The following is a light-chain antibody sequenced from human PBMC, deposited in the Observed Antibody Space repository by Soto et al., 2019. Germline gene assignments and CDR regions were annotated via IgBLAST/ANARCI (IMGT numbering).Light chain of an antibody. V-gene: IGKV1-5*01. CDR2: DAS. J-gene: IGKJ1*01. CDR3: QQYNSYSPT. CDR1: QSISSW. Sequence: QLTQSPSTLSASVGDRFTITCGASQSISSWLAWYQQKPGKAHKLLIYDASSLESGVPSRFSGSGSGTEFTLTISSLQPDDFATYYCQQYNSYSPTFGQGTKVDIK.